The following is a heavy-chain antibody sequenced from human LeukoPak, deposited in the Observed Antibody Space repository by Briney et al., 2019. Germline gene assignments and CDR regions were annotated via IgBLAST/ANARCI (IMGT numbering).Heavy chain of an antibody. J-gene: IGHJ4*02. Sequence: SETLSLTCTVSGYSISSGFYWGWIRQPPGKGLEWIGTFYHSGSTHYNPSLKSRVTISVDTSKNQFSLKLSSVTVADTAVYFCARGSYSDYVVNYWGQGTLVTVSS. CDR2: FYHSGST. V-gene: IGHV4-38-2*02. D-gene: IGHD4-11*01. CDR1: GYSISSGFY. CDR3: ARGSYSDYVVNY.